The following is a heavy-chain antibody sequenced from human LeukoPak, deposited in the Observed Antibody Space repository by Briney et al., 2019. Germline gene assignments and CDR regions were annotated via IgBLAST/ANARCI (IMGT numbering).Heavy chain of an antibody. D-gene: IGHD2-2*01. CDR1: GFTVSSNY. CDR3: ARVRYCSSTSCYFADY. Sequence: GGSLRLSCAASGFTVSSNYMNWVRQAPGKGLEWVSVIYNDGSTYYADSVKGRFTISRDNSKNTLYLQMNSLRAEETAVYYCARVRYCSSTSCYFADYWGQGTLVTVSS. V-gene: IGHV3-53*01. J-gene: IGHJ4*02. CDR2: IYNDGST.